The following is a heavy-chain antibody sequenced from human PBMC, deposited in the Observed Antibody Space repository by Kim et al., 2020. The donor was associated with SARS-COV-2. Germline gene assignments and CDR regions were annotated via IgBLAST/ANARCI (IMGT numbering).Heavy chain of an antibody. V-gene: IGHV3-30-3*01. CDR2: ITYDGSKK. CDR3: SRDNDVWSGGYGMDV. D-gene: IGHD3-3*01. J-gene: IGHJ6*01. CDR1: GFTFSSYA. Sequence: GGSLRLSCTASGFTFSSYAMHWVRQAPGKGLEWVAVITYDGSKKSYAYSVTVRFTFTRANDKNTLYAQMHIMSAETTAASDCSRDNDVWSGGYGMDVW.